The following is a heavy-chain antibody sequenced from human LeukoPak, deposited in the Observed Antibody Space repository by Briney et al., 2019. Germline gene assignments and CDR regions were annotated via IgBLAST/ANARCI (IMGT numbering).Heavy chain of an antibody. V-gene: IGHV3-23*01. D-gene: IGHD4-17*01. CDR1: GFTFRTYA. CDR2: IRAGGNTT. Sequence: GGSLRLSCTASGFTFRTYAMIWVRQAPGKGLEWVSAIRAGGNTTVYADAVRGRFTISRDNSNNALYLQMNELRADDTAVYYCARDPNGDYIGAFDFWGQGTMVTVSS. CDR3: ARDPNGDYIGAFDF. J-gene: IGHJ3*01.